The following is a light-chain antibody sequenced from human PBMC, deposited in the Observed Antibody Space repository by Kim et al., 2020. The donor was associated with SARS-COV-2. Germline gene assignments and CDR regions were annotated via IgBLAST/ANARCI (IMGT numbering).Light chain of an antibody. Sequence: QRVTIACTGGRSNLGAGYDVHWYQQLPGTAPKLLIYGNKNRPSGVPDRFSASKSGTSASLAITGLQAEDEADYYCQSYDSSRSGWVFGGGTKVTVL. J-gene: IGLJ3*02. CDR2: GNK. CDR1: RSNLGAGYD. V-gene: IGLV1-40*01. CDR3: QSYDSSRSGWV.